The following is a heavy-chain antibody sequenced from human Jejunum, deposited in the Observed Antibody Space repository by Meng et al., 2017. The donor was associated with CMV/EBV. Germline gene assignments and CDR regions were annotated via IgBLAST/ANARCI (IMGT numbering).Heavy chain of an antibody. CDR3: ARLSDS. Sequence: LSLSCSASGFPFSSHSMSWVRQAPGKGLKWVASITGSGGNTYYADSVKGRFTISRDNSKNTLYLQMNSLRADDTAVYYCARLSDSWGQGTRVTVSS. V-gene: IGHV3-23*01. CDR2: ITGSGGNT. CDR1: GFPFSSHS. J-gene: IGHJ4*02. D-gene: IGHD2-15*01.